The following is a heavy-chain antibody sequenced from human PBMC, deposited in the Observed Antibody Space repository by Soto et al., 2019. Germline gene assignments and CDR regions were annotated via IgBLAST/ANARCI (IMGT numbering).Heavy chain of an antibody. CDR1: GFTLSSYW. CDR2: INSDGSST. D-gene: IGHD6-19*01. J-gene: IGHJ4*02. CDR3: AKGGRQWLVTSDFNY. V-gene: IGHV3-74*01. Sequence: LRLSCAASGFTLSSYWMHWVRQVPGKGQVWVSRINSDGSSTTYADSVKGRFTISRDSSKNTVSLEMTSLRAEDTAVYYCAKGGRQWLVTSDFNYWGQGTLVTVSS.